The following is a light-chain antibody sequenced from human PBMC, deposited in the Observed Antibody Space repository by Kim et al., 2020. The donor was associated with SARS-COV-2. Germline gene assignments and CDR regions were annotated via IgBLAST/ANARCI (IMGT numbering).Light chain of an antibody. J-gene: IGKJ2*01. Sequence: ETVMTQSPATLSASPGERATLSCRASQSVSSKLAWYQQKPGQAPRLLIYDASTRATGIPARFSGSGSGTEFTLTISSLQSEDFAVYYCQQYNNWPYTFGQGTKLEI. CDR2: DAS. CDR1: QSVSSK. V-gene: IGKV3-15*01. CDR3: QQYNNWPYT.